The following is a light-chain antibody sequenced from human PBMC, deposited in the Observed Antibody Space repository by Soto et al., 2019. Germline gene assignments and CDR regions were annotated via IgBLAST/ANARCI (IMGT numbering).Light chain of an antibody. Sequence: QSALTQPASLSGSPGQSITISCTGSSNDIGSYNYVSWYQQHPGKAPKLIIFDVSNRPSGVSNRFSGSRSGNTASLTISQLQTEDEADYFCHSYQLIGGGTQLNVL. CDR2: DVS. J-gene: IGLJ2*01. CDR3: HSYQL. CDR1: SNDIGSYNY. V-gene: IGLV2-14*03.